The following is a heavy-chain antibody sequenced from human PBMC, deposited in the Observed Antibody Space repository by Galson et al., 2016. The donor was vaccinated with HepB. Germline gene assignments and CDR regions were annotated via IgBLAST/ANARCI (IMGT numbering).Heavy chain of an antibody. CDR1: GYTFISYG. V-gene: IGHV1-3*04. CDR2: INTITGNT. D-gene: IGHD2-2*01. Sequence: SVKVSCKASGYTFISYGMHWVRQAPGQRLEWMGWINTITGNTRYSQNFQGRVTITRDTSASTASMELSRLRSDDTSVDYCARVGPCSRTNCEGSSYGMEVWGQGTTVAVSS. CDR3: ARVGPCSRTNCEGSSYGMEV. J-gene: IGHJ6*02.